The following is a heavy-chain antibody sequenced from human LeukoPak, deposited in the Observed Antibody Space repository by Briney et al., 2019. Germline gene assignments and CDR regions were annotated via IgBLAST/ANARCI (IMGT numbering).Heavy chain of an antibody. CDR1: GGSISSGSYY. CDR2: IYRSGNT. J-gene: IGHJ4*02. CDR3: ARDRGVIARY. Sequence: SETLSLTCTVSGGSISSGSYYGRWGRQPAGRGVEWVGRIYRSGNTNYKPSRKSQVTIALNKAKNQYAVKQSYVAAAGPALYCGARDRGVIARYWGQGTLASASS. D-gene: IGHD3-10*01. V-gene: IGHV4-61*02.